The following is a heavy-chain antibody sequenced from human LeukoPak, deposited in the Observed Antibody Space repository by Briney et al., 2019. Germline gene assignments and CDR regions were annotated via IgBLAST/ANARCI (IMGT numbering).Heavy chain of an antibody. CDR3: ARIYRDILTGRPGYGMDV. V-gene: IGHV1-2*02. D-gene: IGHD3-9*01. J-gene: IGHJ6*02. CDR2: INPNSGGT. CDR1: GYTFTGHY. Sequence: ASVKVSCKASGYTFTGHYMHWVRQAPGQGLEWMGWINPNSGGTNYAQKFQGRVTMTRDTSISTAYMELSRLRSDDTAVYYCARIYRDILTGRPGYGMDVWGQGTTVTVSS.